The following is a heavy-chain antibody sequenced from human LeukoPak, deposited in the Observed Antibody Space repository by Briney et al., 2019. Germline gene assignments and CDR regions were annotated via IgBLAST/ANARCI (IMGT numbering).Heavy chain of an antibody. Sequence: ASVKVSCKASGYTFTGYYMHWVRQAPGQGLEWMGWINPNSGGTNYAQRFQGRVTMTRDTSISTAYMELSRLRSDDTAVYYCARAVTLYSSSWYGGGGTQLDYWGQGTLVTVSS. CDR3: ARAVTLYSSSWYGGGGTQLDY. D-gene: IGHD6-13*01. J-gene: IGHJ4*02. V-gene: IGHV1-2*02. CDR2: INPNSGGT. CDR1: GYTFTGYY.